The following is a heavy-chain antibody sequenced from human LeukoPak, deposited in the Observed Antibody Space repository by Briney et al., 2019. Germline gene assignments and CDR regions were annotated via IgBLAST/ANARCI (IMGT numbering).Heavy chain of an antibody. J-gene: IGHJ4*02. Sequence: GGSLRLSCAASGFTFSSYAMSWVRQAPGKGLEWVSAISGSGSTSYYADSVKGRFTISRDNSKNTLYLQMNSLRAEDTAVYYCAKGVYYYDSSTYYYTYYFDYWGQGTLVTVSS. D-gene: IGHD3-22*01. CDR2: ISGSGSTS. V-gene: IGHV3-23*01. CDR1: GFTFSSYA. CDR3: AKGVYYYDSSTYYYTYYFDY.